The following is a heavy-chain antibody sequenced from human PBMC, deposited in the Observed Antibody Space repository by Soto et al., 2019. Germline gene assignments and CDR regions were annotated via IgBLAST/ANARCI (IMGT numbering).Heavy chain of an antibody. Sequence: EVQLVESGGGLVKPGGSLRLSCAASGFTFSSYSMNWVRQAPGKGLEWVSSISSSSSYIYYADSVKGRFTISRDNAKNSLYLQRNSLRAEDTAVYYCATTVTANGAFDIWGQGTMVTVSS. D-gene: IGHD4-17*01. CDR1: GFTFSSYS. CDR2: ISSSSSYI. V-gene: IGHV3-21*01. J-gene: IGHJ3*02. CDR3: ATTVTANGAFDI.